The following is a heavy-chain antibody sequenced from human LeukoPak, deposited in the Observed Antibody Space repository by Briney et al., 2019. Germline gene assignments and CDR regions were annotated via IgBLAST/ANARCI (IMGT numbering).Heavy chain of an antibody. J-gene: IGHJ4*02. CDR2: ISGSGGST. Sequence: GGSLRLSCAASGFTFSSYPMSWVRQAPGKGLEWVSAISGSGGSTYYADSVKGRFTISRGNAKNSLYLQMNSLRAEDTAVYYCARDSPMTVFDYWGQGTLVTVSS. CDR3: ARDSPMTVFDY. V-gene: IGHV3-23*01. CDR1: GFTFSSYP. D-gene: IGHD2-21*02.